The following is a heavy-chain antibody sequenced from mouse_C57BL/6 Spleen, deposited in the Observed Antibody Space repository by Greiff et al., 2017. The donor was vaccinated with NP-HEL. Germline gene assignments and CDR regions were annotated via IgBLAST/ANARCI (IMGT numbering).Heavy chain of an antibody. Sequence: EVQLQQSGPELVKPGASVKISCKASGYTFTDYYMNWVKQSHGKSLEWIGDINPNNGGTSYNQKFKGKATLTVDKSSSTAYMELRSLTSEDSAVYYCARGDYYGSSYVGFDYWGQGTTLTVSS. J-gene: IGHJ2*01. CDR3: ARGDYYGSSYVGFDY. D-gene: IGHD1-1*01. CDR1: GYTFTDYY. CDR2: INPNNGGT. V-gene: IGHV1-26*01.